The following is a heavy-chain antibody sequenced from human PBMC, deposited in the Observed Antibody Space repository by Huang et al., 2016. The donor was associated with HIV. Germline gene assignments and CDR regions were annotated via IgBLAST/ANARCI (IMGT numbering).Heavy chain of an antibody. CDR3: ARHREGPVAYYSGWGSHLNYMDV. CDR1: GGSIRSSDYH. D-gene: IGHD3-10*01. J-gene: IGHJ6*03. Sequence: QLLLQESGPGLVKPSEALALTCAVSGGSIRSSDYHWGWIRQPPGKGLEWIGSIYYMGSTHYVPSLKSRVTIAVETSKNLFFLNLTSMTAADTAVYYCARHREGPVAYYSGWGSHLNYMDVWGRGRTVVVSS. V-gene: IGHV4-39*01. CDR2: IYYMGST.